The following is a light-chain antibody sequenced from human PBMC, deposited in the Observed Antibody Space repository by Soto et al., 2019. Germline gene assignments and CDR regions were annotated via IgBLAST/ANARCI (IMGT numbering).Light chain of an antibody. Sequence: DIQVAQSPSSLSASVGDRVTITCRTSQAINRYLNRYQQTPGRAPKLLIYAASLLHSGVPPRFSGSGGRTYFTLTIIGLQPEVFTADDCQQIYDTPITFGQGTRL. V-gene: IGKV1-39*01. CDR1: QAINRY. CDR3: QQIYDTPIT. J-gene: IGKJ5*01. CDR2: AAS.